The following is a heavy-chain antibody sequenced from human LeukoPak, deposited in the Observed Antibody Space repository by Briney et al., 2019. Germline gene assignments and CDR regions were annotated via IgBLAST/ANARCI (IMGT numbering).Heavy chain of an antibody. CDR2: IYYRGST. Sequence: SETLSLTCTVSGGSIRDYHWSWIRKSRGKGVEWIGYIYYRGSTYYNPSLKSRVTISVDTSKNQFSLKLSSVTAADTAVYYCASLSDIVGATDGYWGQGTLVTVSS. J-gene: IGHJ4*02. CDR3: ASLSDIVGATDGY. D-gene: IGHD1-26*01. V-gene: IGHV4-59*06. CDR1: GGSIRDYH.